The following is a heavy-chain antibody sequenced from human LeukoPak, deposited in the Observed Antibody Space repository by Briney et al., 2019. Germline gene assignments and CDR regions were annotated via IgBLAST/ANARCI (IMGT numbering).Heavy chain of an antibody. D-gene: IGHD6-19*01. Sequence: SETLSLTCAVYGGSFSGYYWCWIRQPPGKGLEWIGEINHSGSTNYNPSLKSRVTISVDTSKNQFSLKLSSVTAADTAVYYCARVSSGPTGFDYWGQGTLVTVSS. CDR1: GGSFSGYY. CDR3: ARVSSGPTGFDY. J-gene: IGHJ4*02. V-gene: IGHV4-34*01. CDR2: INHSGST.